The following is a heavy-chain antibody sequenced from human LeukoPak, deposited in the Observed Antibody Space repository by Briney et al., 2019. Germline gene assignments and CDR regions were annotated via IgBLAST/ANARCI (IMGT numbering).Heavy chain of an antibody. J-gene: IGHJ4*02. CDR3: ARGLGYSYGYGIDY. CDR1: GFIFSSYA. CDR2: IWFDGSSK. Sequence: GGSPRLSCAASGFIFSSYAMHWVRQAPGKGPEWVAIIWFDGSSKYYAESVEGRFTISRDNSKNTLYLQMNSLRAEDTAVYSCARGLGYSYGYGIDYWGQGTLVIASS. D-gene: IGHD5-18*01. V-gene: IGHV3-33*01.